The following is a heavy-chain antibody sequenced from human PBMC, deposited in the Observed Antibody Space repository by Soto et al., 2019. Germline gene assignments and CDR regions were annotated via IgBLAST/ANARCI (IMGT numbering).Heavy chain of an antibody. CDR3: ASAPNQYYFDF. Sequence: TLSLTCIVSGGSVNSGRYHWNWIRQPPGKALEWVGYVYHSGTTNYNPSLKSRVAISLDTSKNQVSLEMTSVTAADTAVYYCASAPNQYYFDFWGQGTQVTVSS. J-gene: IGHJ4*02. V-gene: IGHV4-61*01. CDR2: VYHSGTT. CDR1: GGSVNSGRYH.